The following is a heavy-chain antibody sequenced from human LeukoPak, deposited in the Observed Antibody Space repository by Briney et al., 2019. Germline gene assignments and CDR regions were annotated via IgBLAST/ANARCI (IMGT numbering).Heavy chain of an antibody. CDR2: IYTSGST. CDR1: GGSISSGSYY. Sequence: SQTLSLTCTVSGGSISSGSYYWRWIRQPAGKGLEWIGRIYTSGSTNYNPSLKSRVTISVDTSKNQFSLKLSSVTAADTAVYYCAREFGSWVYYFDYWGQGTLVTVSS. J-gene: IGHJ4*02. D-gene: IGHD2-15*01. CDR3: AREFGSWVYYFDY. V-gene: IGHV4-61*02.